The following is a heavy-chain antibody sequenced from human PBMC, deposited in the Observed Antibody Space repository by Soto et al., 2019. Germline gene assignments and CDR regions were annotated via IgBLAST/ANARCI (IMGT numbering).Heavy chain of an antibody. J-gene: IGHJ6*02. CDR1: SGPDRSHN. V-gene: IGHV4-59*08. CDR3: VRQGIDYLHGLVDV. CDR2: VYYTGDT. Sequence: QVQLQQSGPRLVKPSETLSLTCTVSSGPDRSHNWGWIRQPPGRGLEWISYVYYTGDTAYNPSLRSRVSISADTSTNDISLTLSSVTAADTAVYYCVRQGIDYLHGLVDVWGQGTTVSVSS. D-gene: IGHD4-17*01.